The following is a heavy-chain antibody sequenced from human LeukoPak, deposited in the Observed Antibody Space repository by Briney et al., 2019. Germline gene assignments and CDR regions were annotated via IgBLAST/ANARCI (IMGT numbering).Heavy chain of an antibody. CDR2: VIPIFGSA. V-gene: IGHV1-69*13. J-gene: IGHJ6*03. CDR3: ARAQSTFDYYYYMDV. Sequence: SVKVSCKASGGTFSSYAISWVRQAPGQGLEWMGSVIPIFGSASYGQNFQDRVTITADESTNTAYPDLSSLRSDDTAVYYCARAQSTFDYYYYMDVWGKGTTVTVSS. CDR1: GGTFSSYA. D-gene: IGHD2/OR15-2a*01.